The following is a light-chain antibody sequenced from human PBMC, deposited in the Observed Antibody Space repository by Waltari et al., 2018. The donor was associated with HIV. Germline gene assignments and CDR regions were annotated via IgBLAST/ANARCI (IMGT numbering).Light chain of an antibody. V-gene: IGLV10-54*04. Sequence: LTQPPSMSTVSGQTATVTCIGDNNNVDHPGAASVQPRQGHPPKLLSHRNNNRPSGVSERFSASTGRTDSPADSTFLTISGLQSEDEADYFCLAWDTNLGGWVFGGGTHLTV. J-gene: IGLJ3*02. CDR2: RNN. CDR3: LAWDTNLGGWV. CDR1: NNNVDHPG.